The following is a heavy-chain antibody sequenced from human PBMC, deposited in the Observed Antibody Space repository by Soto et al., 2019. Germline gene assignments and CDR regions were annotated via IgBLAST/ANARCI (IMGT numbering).Heavy chain of an antibody. Sequence: TLSLTCNVSGDSVSSGYWSWIRQPPGKGLEWIGYIYYSGSTNYNPSLKSRVTISVDTSKNQFSLKLSSVTAADTAVYYCARRYGGNFDYWGQGTLVTGSS. V-gene: IGHV4-59*02. CDR1: GDSVSSGY. J-gene: IGHJ4*02. CDR3: ARRYGGNFDY. CDR2: IYYSGST. D-gene: IGHD1-26*01.